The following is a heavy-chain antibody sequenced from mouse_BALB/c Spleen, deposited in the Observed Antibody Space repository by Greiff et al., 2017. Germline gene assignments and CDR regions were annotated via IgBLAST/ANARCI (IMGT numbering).Heavy chain of an antibody. CDR3: ARYGNYVYYYAMDY. V-gene: IGHV2-9*02. CDR1: GFSLTSYG. D-gene: IGHD2-1*01. Sequence: VQVVESGPGLVAPSQSLSITCTVSGFSLTSYGVHWVRQPPGKGLEWLGVIWAGGSTNYNSALMSRLSISKDNSKSQVFLKMNSLQTDDTAMYYCARYGNYVYYYAMDYWGQGTSVTVSS. CDR2: IWAGGST. J-gene: IGHJ4*01.